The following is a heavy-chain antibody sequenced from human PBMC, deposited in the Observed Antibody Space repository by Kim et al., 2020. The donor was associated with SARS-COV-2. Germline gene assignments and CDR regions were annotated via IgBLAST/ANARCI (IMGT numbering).Heavy chain of an antibody. D-gene: IGHD6-13*01. Sequence: GGSLRLSCAASGFTFSSYSMNWVRQAPGKGLEWVSSISSSSSYIYYADSVKGRFTISRDNAKNSLYLQMNSLRAEDTAVYYCARDPGSSWHFDYWGQGTLVTVSS. CDR3: ARDPGSSWHFDY. V-gene: IGHV3-21*01. CDR2: ISSSSSYI. J-gene: IGHJ4*02. CDR1: GFTFSSYS.